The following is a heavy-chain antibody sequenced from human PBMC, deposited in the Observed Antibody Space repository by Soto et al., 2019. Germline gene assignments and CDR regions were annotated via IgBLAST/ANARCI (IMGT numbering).Heavy chain of an antibody. J-gene: IGHJ6*02. D-gene: IGHD2-15*01. CDR3: ARVGSDCSGGSCSYYYDSSGDYYYYGMDV. CDR2: ISAYNVNT. V-gene: IGHV1-18*04. CDR1: GYTFSSYG. Sequence: EASVKVACKAAGYTFSSYGIGWVRQAPGQGLEWMGWISAYNVNTNYAQKLQGRVTMTTDTSTSTAYMELRSLRSDDTAVYYCARVGSDCSGGSCSYYYDSSGDYYYYGMDVWGQGTTVTVSS.